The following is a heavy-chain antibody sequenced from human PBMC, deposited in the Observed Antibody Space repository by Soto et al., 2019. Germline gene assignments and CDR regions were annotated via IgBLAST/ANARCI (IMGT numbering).Heavy chain of an antibody. Sequence: LSLTCTVSGGSISSYYWSWIRQPPGKGLEWIGYIYNSGSTNYNPSLKSRVTISVDKSKNQFSLKLSSVTAADTAVYYCARDQLEGNWFDPWGQGTLVTVSS. CDR1: GGSISSYY. CDR2: IYNSGST. CDR3: ARDQLEGNWFDP. D-gene: IGHD1-1*01. J-gene: IGHJ5*02. V-gene: IGHV4-59*12.